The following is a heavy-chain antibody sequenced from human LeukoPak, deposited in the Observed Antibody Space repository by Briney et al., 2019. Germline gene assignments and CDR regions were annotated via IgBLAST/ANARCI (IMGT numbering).Heavy chain of an antibody. V-gene: IGHV3-23*01. J-gene: IGHJ4*02. D-gene: IGHD1-1*01. Sequence: PGGSLRLSYAASGFTFSSYAMSWVRQAPGKGLEYVSVISGSGGSTHYRDSVKGRFTISRDNSKNTLYLQMNSLRVEDTAVYYCAKDGTTTITFDYWGQGTLVTVSS. CDR1: GFTFSSYA. CDR2: ISGSGGST. CDR3: AKDGTTTITFDY.